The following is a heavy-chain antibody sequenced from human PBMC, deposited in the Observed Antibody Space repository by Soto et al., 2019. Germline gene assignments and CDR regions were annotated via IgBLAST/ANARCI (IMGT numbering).Heavy chain of an antibody. CDR2: IKSKTDGGST. Sequence: GGSQRLSCAVSDFPLTNTWMNWVRQAPGRGLEWVGRIKSKTDGGSTYYAAPVKGRVAISRDDSKNMVFLQIDSLKIEDTAVYFCAPSGCFGPFWYWGRGPLVTVSS. D-gene: IGHD3-10*01. CDR1: DFPLTNTW. J-gene: IGHJ4*02. CDR3: APSGCFGPFWY. V-gene: IGHV3-15*07.